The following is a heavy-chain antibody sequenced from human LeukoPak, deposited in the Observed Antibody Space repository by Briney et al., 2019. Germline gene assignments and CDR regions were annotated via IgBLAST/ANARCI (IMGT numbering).Heavy chain of an antibody. V-gene: IGHV3-30*04. Sequence: PGGSLRLSCAASGLTFSSHAMHWVRQAPGKGLEWVAAISRDGSNKYYADSVTGRFTISRDNAKNTLFLQMDSLRAEDTALYYCVRSLRSADFWGQGTLVTVSS. J-gene: IGHJ4*02. CDR3: VRSLRSADF. CDR2: ISRDGSNK. CDR1: GLTFSSHA.